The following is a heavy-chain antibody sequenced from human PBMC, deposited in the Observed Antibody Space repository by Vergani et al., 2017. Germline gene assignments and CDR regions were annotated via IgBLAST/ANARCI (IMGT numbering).Heavy chain of an antibody. V-gene: IGHV4-39*07. Sequence: QLQLQESGPGLVKPSETLSLTCTVSGGSISSSSYYWSWIRQPPGKGLEWIGEINHSGSTNYNPSLKSRVTISVDTSKNQFSLKLSSVTAADTAVYYCARGDYDILTGYYSWGWFDPWGQGTLVTVSS. CDR2: INHSGST. D-gene: IGHD3-9*01. CDR3: ARGDYDILTGYYSWGWFDP. CDR1: GGSISSSSYY. J-gene: IGHJ5*02.